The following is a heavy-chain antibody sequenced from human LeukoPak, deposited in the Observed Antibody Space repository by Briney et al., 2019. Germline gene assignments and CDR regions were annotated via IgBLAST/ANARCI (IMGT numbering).Heavy chain of an antibody. V-gene: IGHV1-18*01. CDR2: ISAYYGNT. Sequence: ASVTVSCTASGYTFTSYGISWVRQAPGQGLGWMGWISAYYGNTNYAQKLQGRVTMTTDTSTTTAYMELRSLRSDDTDVYYCARGDTMIVEEYFQHWGQGTLVTVSS. CDR1: GYTFTSYG. D-gene: IGHD3-22*01. CDR3: ARGDTMIVEEYFQH. J-gene: IGHJ1*01.